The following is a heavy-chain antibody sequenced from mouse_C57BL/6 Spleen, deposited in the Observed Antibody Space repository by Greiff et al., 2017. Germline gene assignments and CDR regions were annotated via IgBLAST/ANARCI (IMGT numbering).Heavy chain of an antibody. CDR1: GYTFTDYN. V-gene: IGHV1-18*01. CDR3: AREYYYGSSYDWYFDV. Sequence: EVQLQQSGPELVKPGASVKIPCKASGYTFTDYNMDWVKQSHGKSLEWIGDINPNNGGTIYNQKFKGKATLTVDKSSSTAYMELRSLTSEDTAVYYCAREYYYGSSYDWYFDVWGTGTTVTVSS. J-gene: IGHJ1*03. CDR2: INPNNGGT. D-gene: IGHD1-1*01.